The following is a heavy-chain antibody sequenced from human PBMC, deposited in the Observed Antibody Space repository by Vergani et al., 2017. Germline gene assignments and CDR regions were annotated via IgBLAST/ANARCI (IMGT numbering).Heavy chain of an antibody. J-gene: IGHJ4*02. CDR1: GGSISSSSYY. CDR3: ARDGSLSSGYYFY. D-gene: IGHD3-22*01. Sequence: QLQLQESGPGLVKPSETLSLTCTVSGGSISSSSYYWGWIRQPPGKGLEWIGSIYYSGSTDYNPSLKSRVTISVDTSKNQFSLKLSSVTAADTAVYYCARDGSLSSGYYFYWGQGTLVTVSS. CDR2: IYYSGST. V-gene: IGHV4-39*07.